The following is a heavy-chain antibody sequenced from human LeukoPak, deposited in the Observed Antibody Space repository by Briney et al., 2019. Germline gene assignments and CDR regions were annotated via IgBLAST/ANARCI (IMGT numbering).Heavy chain of an antibody. V-gene: IGHV3-48*04. J-gene: IGHJ6*02. CDR1: GFTFSSYS. CDR2: ISSSSSTI. CDR3: ARDRGFSSRGPIVVVPAAPQPDYYYGMDV. D-gene: IGHD2-2*01. Sequence: GGSLRLSCAASGFTFSSYSMNWVRQAPGKGLEWVSYISSSSSTIYYADSVKSRFTISRDNAKNSLYLQMNSLRAEDTAVYYYARDRGFSSRGPIVVVPAAPQPDYYYGMDVWGQGTTVTVSS.